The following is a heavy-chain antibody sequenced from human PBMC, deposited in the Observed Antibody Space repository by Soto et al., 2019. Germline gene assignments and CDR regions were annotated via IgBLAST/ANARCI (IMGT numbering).Heavy chain of an antibody. V-gene: IGHV1-8*01. Sequence: DSVKVSCKASGDTFTTYDINWVRQATGHGLEWMGWINPNSGNIGYAQRFQGRVTMTRDTAIRTAYMEVSSLRSDDTAVYYCARGRASGSYYLLDYWGQGTLVTVS. CDR2: INPNSGNI. CDR3: ARGRASGSYYLLDY. CDR1: GDTFTTYD. D-gene: IGHD3-10*01. J-gene: IGHJ4*02.